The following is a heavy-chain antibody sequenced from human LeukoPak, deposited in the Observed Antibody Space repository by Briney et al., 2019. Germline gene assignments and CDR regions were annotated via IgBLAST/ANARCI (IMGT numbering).Heavy chain of an antibody. CDR1: GFTFSSYE. J-gene: IGHJ5*02. V-gene: IGHV3-23*01. CDR2: ISGSGDTT. CDR3: APYSSGAFPNWFDP. D-gene: IGHD3-22*01. Sequence: PGGSLRLSCAASGFTFSSYEMNWVRQAPGKGLERVSSISGSGDTTYYADPVKGRLTISRDNSKNALYLQMNSLRAEDTAVYYCAPYSSGAFPNWFDPWGQGTLVTVSS.